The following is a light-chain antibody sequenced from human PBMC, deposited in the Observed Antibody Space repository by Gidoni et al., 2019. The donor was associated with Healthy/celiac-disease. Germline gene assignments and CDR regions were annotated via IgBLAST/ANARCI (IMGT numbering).Light chain of an antibody. CDR2: WAS. V-gene: IGKV4-1*01. Sequence: IVMTQSPDPLAVSLGERATINCNSSQSVLYSSNNKNYLAWYQQKPGQPPKLLIYWASTRESGVPDRFSGSGSGTDFTLTISSLQAEDVAVYYCQQYYSTPLTFGQGTRLEIK. CDR3: QQYYSTPLT. CDR1: QSVLYSSNNKNY. J-gene: IGKJ5*01.